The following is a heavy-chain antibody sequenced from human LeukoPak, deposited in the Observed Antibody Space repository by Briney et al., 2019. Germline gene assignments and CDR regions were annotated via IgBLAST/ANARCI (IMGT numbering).Heavy chain of an antibody. V-gene: IGHV3-23*01. CDR1: GFTFSNYA. CDR2: ISTDGGNT. CDR3: ARQLGYCSDGSCYFDC. Sequence: GGSLRLSCAASGFTFSNYALCWVRQTPGRGLEWISAISTDGGNTYYAESVKGGFTISRDKTKTTAHLKMNSLRAEDTAVYHCARQLGYCSDGSCYFDCWGQGTLVTVSS. J-gene: IGHJ4*02. D-gene: IGHD2-15*01.